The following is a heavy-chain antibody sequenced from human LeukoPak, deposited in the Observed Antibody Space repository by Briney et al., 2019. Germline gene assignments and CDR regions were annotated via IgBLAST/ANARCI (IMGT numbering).Heavy chain of an antibody. V-gene: IGHV3-23*01. Sequence: GGSLRLSCAASGFTFSSCAMSWVRQAPGKGLEWVSGISDGGGTTNYADAVKGRFTISRDNSKNTLYLEMNSLRAEDTAVYYCAKRYSSSWNIDYWGQGTLVTVSS. CDR2: ISDGGGTT. CDR3: AKRYSSSWNIDY. CDR1: GFTFSSCA. D-gene: IGHD6-13*01. J-gene: IGHJ4*02.